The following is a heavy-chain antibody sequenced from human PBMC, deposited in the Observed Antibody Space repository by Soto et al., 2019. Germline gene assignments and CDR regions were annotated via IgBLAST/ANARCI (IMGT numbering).Heavy chain of an antibody. Sequence: GLXFSSDAISWVRQAPGKGLEWVSAISGSGGRTYYADSVKGRFTISRDNSKNTLYLQMNSLRAEDTAVYYCAKEITRDGYNIPWGQGTLVTVSS. V-gene: IGHV3-23*01. J-gene: IGHJ4*02. CDR3: AKEITRDGYNIP. CDR1: GLXFSSDA. D-gene: IGHD5-12*01. CDR2: ISGSGGRT.